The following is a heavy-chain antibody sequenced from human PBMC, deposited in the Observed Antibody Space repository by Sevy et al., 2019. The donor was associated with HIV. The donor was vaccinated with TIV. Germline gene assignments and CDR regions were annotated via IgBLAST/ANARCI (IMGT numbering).Heavy chain of an antibody. CDR3: ARGPPDGSYDYFDY. D-gene: IGHD1-26*01. V-gene: IGHV3-21*06. J-gene: IGHJ4*02. CDR2: VSGSSNYI. Sequence: GGSLRLSCAASGFTFIRYNMNWVRQAPGKGLEWVSSVSGSSNYIYCAESLKGRFIISRDNAKDTLYLQMNSLRADDTAVYYCARGPPDGSYDYFDYWGQGTLVTVSS. CDR1: GFTFIRYN.